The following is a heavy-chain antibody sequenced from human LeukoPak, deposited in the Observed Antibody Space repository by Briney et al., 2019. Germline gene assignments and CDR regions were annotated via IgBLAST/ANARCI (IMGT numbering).Heavy chain of an antibody. CDR3: AKARYYDSSGPFDY. D-gene: IGHD3-22*01. V-gene: IGHV3-23*01. CDR2: ISGSATNT. CDR1: GFTFSTYA. Sequence: PGGSLSLSCAASGFTFSTYAMSWVRQAPGKGLEWFSSISGSATNTYYADSVKGRFTISRDKSKNTLDLQMNSLRAEDTAVYYCAKARYYDSSGPFDYWGQGTLVTVSS. J-gene: IGHJ4*02.